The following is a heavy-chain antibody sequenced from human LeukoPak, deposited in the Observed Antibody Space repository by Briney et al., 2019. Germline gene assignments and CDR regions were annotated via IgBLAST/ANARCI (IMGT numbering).Heavy chain of an antibody. CDR2: ISAYNGNT. Sequence: ASVKVSCKASGYTFTNYGISWVRQAPGQGLEWMGWISAYNGNTNYAQKLQGRVTMTTDTSTSTAYMELRSLRSDDTAVYYCARGTMIVVAGYFDYWGQGTLVTVSS. D-gene: IGHD3-22*01. CDR1: GYTFTNYG. V-gene: IGHV1-18*01. J-gene: IGHJ4*02. CDR3: ARGTMIVVAGYFDY.